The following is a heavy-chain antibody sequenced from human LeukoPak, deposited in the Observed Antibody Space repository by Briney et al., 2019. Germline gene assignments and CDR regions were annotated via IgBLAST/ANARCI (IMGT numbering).Heavy chain of an antibody. D-gene: IGHD6-19*01. V-gene: IGHV3-30-3*01. CDR1: GFTFSSYA. CDR3: AKASSGWLSLYFDY. CDR2: ISYDGSNK. Sequence: GGSLRLSCAASGFTFSSYAMHWVRQAPCKGLEWVAVISYDGSNKYYADSVKGRFTISRDNSKNTLYLQMSSLRAEDTAVYYCAKASSGWLSLYFDYWGQGTLVTVSS. J-gene: IGHJ4*02.